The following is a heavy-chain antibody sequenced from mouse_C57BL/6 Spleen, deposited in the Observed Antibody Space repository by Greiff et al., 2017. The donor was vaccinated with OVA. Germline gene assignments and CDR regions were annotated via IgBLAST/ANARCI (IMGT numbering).Heavy chain of an antibody. V-gene: IGHV5-4*01. CDR1: GFTFSSYA. Sequence: EVNLVESGGGLVKPGGSLKLSCAASGFTFSSYAMSWVRQTPEQRLEWVATISDGGSYTYYPDNVKGRFTISRDNAKNNLYLQRSNLKSEDTAMYYCARDEDYDGLAWLDYWGQGTLVTVSA. D-gene: IGHD2-4*01. CDR3: ARDEDYDGLAWLDY. CDR2: ISDGGSYT. J-gene: IGHJ3*01.